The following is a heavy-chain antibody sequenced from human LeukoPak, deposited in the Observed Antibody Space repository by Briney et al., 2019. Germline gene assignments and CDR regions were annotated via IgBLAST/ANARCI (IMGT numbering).Heavy chain of an antibody. V-gene: IGHV4-59*01. CDR1: GGSISSYY. Sequence: NSSETLSLTCTVSGGSISSYYWSWIRQPPGKGLEWIGYIYYSGSTNYNPSLKSRVTISVDTSKNQFSLKLSSVTAADTAVYYCARGDRGGDPSDYWGQGTLVTVSS. CDR3: ARGDRGGDPSDY. D-gene: IGHD2-21*02. CDR2: IYYSGST. J-gene: IGHJ4*02.